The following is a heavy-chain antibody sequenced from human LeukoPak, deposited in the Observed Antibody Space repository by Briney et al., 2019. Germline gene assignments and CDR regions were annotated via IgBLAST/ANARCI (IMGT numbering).Heavy chain of an antibody. CDR2: IWYDGSNK. CDR1: GFTFSSYG. J-gene: IGHJ4*02. V-gene: IGHV3-33*01. Sequence: PGGSLRLSCAASGFTFSSYGMHWVRQAPGKGLEWVAVIWYDGSNKYYADSVKGRFTISRDNSKNTLYLQMNSLRAEDTAVYYCTRDPLYGALDSWGQGTLVTVSS. D-gene: IGHD4-17*01. CDR3: TRDPLYGALDS.